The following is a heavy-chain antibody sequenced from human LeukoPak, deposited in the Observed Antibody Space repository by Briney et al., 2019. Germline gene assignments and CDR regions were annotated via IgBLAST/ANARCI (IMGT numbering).Heavy chain of an antibody. CDR3: ARDGDSSGYYQGTGWFDP. D-gene: IGHD3-22*01. J-gene: IGHJ5*02. CDR1: GGSISSYY. V-gene: IGHV4-59*12. Sequence: SETLSLTCTVSGGSISSYYWSWIRQPPGKGLEWIGYIYYCGSTNYNPSLKSRVTISVDTSKNQFSLKLSSVTAADTAVYYCARDGDSSGYYQGTGWFDPWGQGTLVTVSS. CDR2: IYYCGST.